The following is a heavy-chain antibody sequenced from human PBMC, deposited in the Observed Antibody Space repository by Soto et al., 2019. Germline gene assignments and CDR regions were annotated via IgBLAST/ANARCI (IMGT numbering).Heavy chain of an antibody. V-gene: IGHV3-23*01. CDR2: ISGSGGST. CDR3: AKGLEYSSASRGFDY. Sequence: GGSLRLSCAASGFTFSSYAMSWVRQAPGKGLAWVSAISGSGGSTYYADSVKGRFTISRDNPKNTLYLQMNSLRAEDTAVYYCAKGLEYSSASRGFDYWGQGTLVTVSS. D-gene: IGHD6-6*01. CDR1: GFTFSSYA. J-gene: IGHJ4*02.